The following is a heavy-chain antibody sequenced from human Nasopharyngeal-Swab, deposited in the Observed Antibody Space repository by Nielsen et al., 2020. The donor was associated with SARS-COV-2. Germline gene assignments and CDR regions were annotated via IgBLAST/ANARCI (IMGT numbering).Heavy chain of an antibody. V-gene: IGHV3-23*01. CDR2: ISGSGGST. D-gene: IGHD1-26*01. CDR1: GFTFSSYA. Sequence: GESLKISCAASGFTFSSYAMSWVRQAPGKGPEWVSAISGSGGSTYYADSVKGRFTISRDNSKNTLYLQMNSLRAEDTAVYYCAKDPSGSYWDDAFDIWGQGTMVTVSS. CDR3: AKDPSGSYWDDAFDI. J-gene: IGHJ3*02.